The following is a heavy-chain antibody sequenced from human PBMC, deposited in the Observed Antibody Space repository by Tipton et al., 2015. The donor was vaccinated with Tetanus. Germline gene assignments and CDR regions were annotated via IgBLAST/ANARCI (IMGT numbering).Heavy chain of an antibody. J-gene: IGHJ3*01. CDR1: GGSMNSYY. Sequence: GLVKPSETLSLICTVSGGSMNSYYWSWIRQPPGKGLEWIGYIYYTGSTNYSPSLKSRVAISMDTAKNQISLKLSSVTAADTAVDYCARRSYCSSSRCFDAFDLRGQGTMVTVSS. CDR2: IYYTGST. CDR3: ARRSYCSSSRCFDAFDL. D-gene: IGHD2-2*01. V-gene: IGHV4-59*01.